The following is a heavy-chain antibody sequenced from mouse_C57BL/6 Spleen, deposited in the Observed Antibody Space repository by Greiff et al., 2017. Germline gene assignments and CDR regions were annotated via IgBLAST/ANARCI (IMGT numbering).Heavy chain of an antibody. D-gene: IGHD2-4*01. CDR2: IRSKSNNYAT. J-gene: IGHJ2*01. V-gene: IGHV10-1*01. Sequence: EVQRVESGGGLVQPKGSLKLSCAASGFSLNTYAMNWVRQAPGTGLAWVARIRSKSNNYATYYADSVKDRFTISRDDSESMLYLQMNNLKTEDTAMYYCVREAPPRYYDSFDYWGQGTTLTVSS. CDR3: VREAPPRYYDSFDY. CDR1: GFSLNTYA.